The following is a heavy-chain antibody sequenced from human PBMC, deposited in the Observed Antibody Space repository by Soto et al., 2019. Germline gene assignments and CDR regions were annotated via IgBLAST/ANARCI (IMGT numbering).Heavy chain of an antibody. CDR1: GFTFSGSA. CDR2: IRNKANNYAT. V-gene: IGHV3-73*01. Sequence: GVRRLSCAASGFTFSGSAIHWVRQASGKGLEWVGRIRNKANNYATAYAASVKGRFTISRDDSKNTAYLQMNSLKTEDTAVYYCTRHDPSIPAYYYYYMDVWGKGTPVTVSS. CDR3: TRHDPSIPAYYYYYMDV. D-gene: IGHD2-21*01. J-gene: IGHJ6*03.